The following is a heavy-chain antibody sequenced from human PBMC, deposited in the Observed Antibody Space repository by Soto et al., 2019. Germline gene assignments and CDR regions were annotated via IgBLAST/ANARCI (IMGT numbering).Heavy chain of an antibody. CDR3: ARGGSKNYDFWSGYYTTDKNPYYYYYMDV. V-gene: IGHV4-31*03. D-gene: IGHD3-3*01. Sequence: PSETLSLTCTVSGGSISSGGYYWSWISQHPGKGLEWIGYSYYSASTYYNPSRKSRVTISVDTSKNQFSLKLSSVTAADTAVYYCARGGSKNYDFWSGYYTTDKNPYYYYYMDVWGKGTTVTVSS. CDR2: SYYSAST. CDR1: GGSISSGGYY. J-gene: IGHJ6*03.